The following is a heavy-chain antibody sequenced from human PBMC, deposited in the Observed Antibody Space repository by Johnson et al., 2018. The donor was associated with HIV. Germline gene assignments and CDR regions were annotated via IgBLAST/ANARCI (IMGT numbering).Heavy chain of an antibody. Sequence: VQLVESGGGLVQPGGSLRLSCVASGFTLSRFWMNWVRQAPGKGLEWVASIKEDGSEKYYVDSVKGRFTISRDNAKNSLYLQMNSLRDVDTAVYYCARGGDCSRTSCYVYAFDIWGQGTMVTVSS. J-gene: IGHJ3*02. D-gene: IGHD2-2*01. CDR2: IKEDGSEK. V-gene: IGHV3-7*01. CDR3: ARGGDCSRTSCYVYAFDI. CDR1: GFTLSRFW.